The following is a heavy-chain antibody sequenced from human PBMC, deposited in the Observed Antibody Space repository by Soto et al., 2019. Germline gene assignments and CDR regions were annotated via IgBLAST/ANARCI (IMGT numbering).Heavy chain of an antibody. Sequence: EVQLLESGGSLVQPGGSLRLSCAASGFTFSSYAMSWVRQAPGKGLEWVSAISGSGGSTYYADSVKGRFTISRDNSKNTLYLQMNSLRAEDTAVYYCAKGLYGSGSPSDYWGQGTLVTVSS. D-gene: IGHD3-10*01. CDR3: AKGLYGSGSPSDY. CDR1: GFTFSSYA. CDR2: ISGSGGST. V-gene: IGHV3-23*01. J-gene: IGHJ4*02.